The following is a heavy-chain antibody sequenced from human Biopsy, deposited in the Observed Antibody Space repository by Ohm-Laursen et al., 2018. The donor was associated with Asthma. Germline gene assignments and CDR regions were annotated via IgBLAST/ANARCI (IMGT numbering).Heavy chain of an antibody. CDR3: ARVPTTLRYFDL. CDR2: VEHTGNA. Sequence: TLSLTCAVYGGSFRGYYWTWIRQPPGKGLEWIGEVEHTGNANYNPSLKSRVTISVDTTKNQFSLKLTSVTAADTAVYYCARVPTTLRYFDLWGRGTLVTVSS. J-gene: IGHJ2*01. D-gene: IGHD2-15*01. V-gene: IGHV4-34*01. CDR1: GGSFRGYY.